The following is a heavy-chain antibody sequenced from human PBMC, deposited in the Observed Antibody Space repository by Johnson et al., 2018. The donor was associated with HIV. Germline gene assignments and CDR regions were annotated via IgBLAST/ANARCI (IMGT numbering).Heavy chain of an antibody. CDR3: ARGDSGYVPDAFDI. CDR2: IKQDGSDK. Sequence: VQLVESGGGVVQPGGSLRLSCAASGFTFSNYGMHWVRQAPGKGLEWVANIKQDGSDKYYVDSGKGRCTISRDDSKNRLYLQMNSLRAEDTALYYFARGDSGYVPDAFDIWGQGTMVTVSS. V-gene: IGHV3-7*03. D-gene: IGHD5-12*01. J-gene: IGHJ3*02. CDR1: GFTFSNYG.